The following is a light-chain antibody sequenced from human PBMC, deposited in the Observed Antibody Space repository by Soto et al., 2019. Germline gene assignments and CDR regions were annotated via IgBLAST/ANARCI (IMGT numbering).Light chain of an antibody. V-gene: IGKV3-20*01. CDR1: QIVSGTS. CDR3: QQYGGSHRT. CDR2: GAS. Sequence: EIVLTQFPDTLSLSPWERATLSSRASQIVSGTSLSWYQHKRGQAPRLLIHGASSRATGIPDRFSGSGSVTDFTLTISRLETEDFAVYYCQQYGGSHRTFGQGTKVEF. J-gene: IGKJ1*01.